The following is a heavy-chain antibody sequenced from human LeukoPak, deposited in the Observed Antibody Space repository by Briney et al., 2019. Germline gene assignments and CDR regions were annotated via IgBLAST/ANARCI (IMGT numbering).Heavy chain of an antibody. CDR2: IRYDGSNK. CDR3: ARIDYPNPNYYYYGMDV. J-gene: IGHJ6*02. CDR1: GFTFSSYG. V-gene: IGHV3-33*01. D-gene: IGHD4-11*01. Sequence: GGSLRLSCAASGFTFSSYGMHWVRQAPGKGLEWVAVIRYDGSNKYYADSVKGRFTISRDNSKNTLYLQMNSLRAEDTAVYYCARIDYPNPNYYYYGMDVWGQGTTVTVSS.